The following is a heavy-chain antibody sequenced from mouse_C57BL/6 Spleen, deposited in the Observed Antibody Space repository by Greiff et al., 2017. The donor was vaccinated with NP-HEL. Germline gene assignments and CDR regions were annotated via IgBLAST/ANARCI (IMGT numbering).Heavy chain of an antibody. CDR2: IDPSDSYT. V-gene: IGHV1-50*01. D-gene: IGHD1-1*01. CDR1: GYTFTSYW. J-gene: IGHJ3*01. Sequence: VQLQQPGAELVKPGASVKLSCKASGYTFTSYWMQWVKQRPGQGLEWIGEIDPSDSYTNYNQKFKGKATLTVDTSSSTAYMQLSSLTSEDSAVYYCARGGDYYGSSYWFAYWGQGTLVTVSA. CDR3: ARGGDYYGSSYWFAY.